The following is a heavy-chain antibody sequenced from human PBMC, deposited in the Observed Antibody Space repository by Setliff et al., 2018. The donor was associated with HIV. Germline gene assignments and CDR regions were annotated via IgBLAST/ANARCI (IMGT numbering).Heavy chain of an antibody. CDR1: DDPINSFY. Sequence: PSETLSLTCTVSDDPINSFYWSWIRQPPGKGLEWIGYIYTSGSTNYNPSLEGRVTISVDTSKNQFSLKLSSVTAADTAVYYCARTPEDYDQYFFDRWGQGTRVTVSS. D-gene: IGHD3-22*01. V-gene: IGHV4-4*09. J-gene: IGHJ4*02. CDR2: IYTSGST. CDR3: ARTPEDYDQYFFDR.